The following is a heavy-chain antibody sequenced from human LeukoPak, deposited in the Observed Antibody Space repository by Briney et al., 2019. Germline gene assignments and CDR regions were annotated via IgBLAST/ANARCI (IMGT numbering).Heavy chain of an antibody. CDR3: ARDPSLFSGYFAY. CDR1: GASISGYY. D-gene: IGHD3-22*01. V-gene: IGHV4-4*07. J-gene: IGHJ4*02. CDR2: IYTSGTT. Sequence: SETLSLTCTVSGASISGYYWSWIRQPAGKGLEWIGRIYTSGTTNYNPSLQSRVAMSVDTSKNQISLMLTSVTAADTAGYYCARDPSLFSGYFAYWGRGTLVTVSS.